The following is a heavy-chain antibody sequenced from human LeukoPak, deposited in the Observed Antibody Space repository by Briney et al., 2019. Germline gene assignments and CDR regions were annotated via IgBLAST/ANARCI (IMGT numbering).Heavy chain of an antibody. J-gene: IGHJ4*02. CDR3: ARAGYDSSGYYLDY. D-gene: IGHD3-22*01. V-gene: IGHV4-59*11. CDR1: GGSISSHY. Sequence: SETLSLTCTVSGGSISSHYWSWIRQPPGKGLEWIGYIYYSGSTNYNPSLKSRVTISVDTSKNQFSLKLSSVTAADTAVYYCARAGYDSSGYYLDYWAREPWSPSPQ. CDR2: IYYSGST.